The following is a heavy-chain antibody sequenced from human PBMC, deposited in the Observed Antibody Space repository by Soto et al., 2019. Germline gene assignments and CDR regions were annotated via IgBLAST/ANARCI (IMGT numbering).Heavy chain of an antibody. CDR2: ISGSGGST. D-gene: IGHD3-22*01. Sequence: RLSCVASGFTFSSYAMSWVRQAPGKGLEWVSAISGSGGSTYYADSVKGRFTISRDNSKNTLYLQMNSLRAEDTAVYYCAKSRDLYYYDSSGYYKGREFDYWGQGTLVTVSS. J-gene: IGHJ4*02. CDR3: AKSRDLYYYDSSGYYKGREFDY. V-gene: IGHV3-23*01. CDR1: GFTFSSYA.